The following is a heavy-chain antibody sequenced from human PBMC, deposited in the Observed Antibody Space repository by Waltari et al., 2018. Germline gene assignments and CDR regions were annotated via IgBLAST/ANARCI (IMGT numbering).Heavy chain of an antibody. Sequence: EVQLLESGGGLVQPGGSLRLSCAASGFTFSSSAMSWVRQAPGKGLEWVSAIRGSGGSTYYADSVKGRFTISRDNSKNTLYLQMNSLRAEDTAVYYCAKADPAMVLYYYFDYWGQGTLVTVSS. CDR3: AKADPAMVLYYYFDY. V-gene: IGHV3-23*01. CDR2: IRGSGGST. D-gene: IGHD2-8*01. J-gene: IGHJ4*02. CDR1: GFTFSSSA.